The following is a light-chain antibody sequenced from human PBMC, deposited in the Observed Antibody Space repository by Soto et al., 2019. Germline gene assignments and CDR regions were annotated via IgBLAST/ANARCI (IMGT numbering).Light chain of an antibody. V-gene: IGKV3-20*01. Sequence: EIVLTQSPGTLSLSPGERATLSCRASQSVSSSYLAWYQQKPGQAPRLLIYGASSRTTGIQDRFSGSGSGTDFTITISRLEPEDFAVYYCQQYGSSPPWTFGQGTKVEIK. J-gene: IGKJ1*01. CDR2: GAS. CDR3: QQYGSSPPWT. CDR1: QSVSSSY.